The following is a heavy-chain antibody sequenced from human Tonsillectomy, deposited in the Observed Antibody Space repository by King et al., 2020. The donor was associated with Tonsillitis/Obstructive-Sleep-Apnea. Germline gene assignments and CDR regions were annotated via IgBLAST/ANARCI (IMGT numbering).Heavy chain of an antibody. CDR1: GYTFTSYS. Sequence: VQLVESGSELKKPGASVKVSCKASGYTFTSYSIYWVRQAPGQGLEWMGWINTNTGNPTYAQGFTGRFVFSLGTSVSTAYLQISSLKAEDTAVYYCARADYDFWSGYLAYYYYMDVWGKGTTVTVSS. J-gene: IGHJ6*03. CDR2: INTNTGNP. D-gene: IGHD3-3*01. V-gene: IGHV7-4-1*02. CDR3: ARADYDFWSGYLAYYYYMDV.